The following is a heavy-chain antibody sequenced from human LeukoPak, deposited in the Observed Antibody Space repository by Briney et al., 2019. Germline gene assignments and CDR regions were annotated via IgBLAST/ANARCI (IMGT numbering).Heavy chain of an antibody. CDR1: GASISGGTYY. J-gene: IGHJ4*02. CDR3: ARRGGSGRAFDY. D-gene: IGHD1-26*01. CDR2: IYYTGST. V-gene: IGHV4-39*01. Sequence: PSETLSLSRSVSGASISGGTYYWGWIRQPPGKGLEWIGSIYYTGSTYDNPSLKSRVTISVDTSKNQFSLKLSSVTAADTAVYYCARRGGSGRAFDYWGQGTLVTVSS.